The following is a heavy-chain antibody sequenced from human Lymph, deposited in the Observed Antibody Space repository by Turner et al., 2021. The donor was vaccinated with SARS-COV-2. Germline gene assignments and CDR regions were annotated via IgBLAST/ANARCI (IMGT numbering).Heavy chain of an antibody. CDR3: ARDLQLYGMDV. CDR1: GFIVSRNY. V-gene: IGHV3-53*02. Sequence: EVQLVETGGGLIQPGGYLRLSCAASGFIVSRNYMNWVRQVPVKGLEWVSLIYSGVSTYYADSVKGRFTISRDNSKNTLYLQMNILRAEDTAVYYCARDLQLYGMDVWGQGTTVTVSS. D-gene: IGHD1-1*01. CDR2: IYSGVST. J-gene: IGHJ6*02.